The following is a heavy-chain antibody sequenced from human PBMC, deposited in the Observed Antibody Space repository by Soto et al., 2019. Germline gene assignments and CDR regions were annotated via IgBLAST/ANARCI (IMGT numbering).Heavy chain of an antibody. V-gene: IGHV5-51*01. CDR2: IYPGDSDT. J-gene: IGHJ4*02. D-gene: IGHD3-22*01. CDR3: ARHGGSHYLSSGYHYALDY. CDR1: GYSFTSYW. Sequence: GESLKISCKGSGYSFTSYWIGWVRQMPGKGLEWMGIIYPGDSDTRYSPSFQGQVTISADKSISTGYLQWSSLKASDTAMYYCARHGGSHYLSSGYHYALDYWGQGTPVTVSS.